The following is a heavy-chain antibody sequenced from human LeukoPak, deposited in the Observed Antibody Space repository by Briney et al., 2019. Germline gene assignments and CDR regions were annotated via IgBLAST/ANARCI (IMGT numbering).Heavy chain of an antibody. D-gene: IGHD3-22*01. CDR3: ARHASITMIVVVTYVDY. J-gene: IGHJ4*02. V-gene: IGHV4-39*01. CDR1: GGSISSSSYC. Sequence: SETLSLTCTVSGGSISSSSYCWGWIRQPPGKGLEWIGSIYYSGSTYYNPSLKSRVTISVDTSKNQFSLKLSSVTAADTAVYYCARHASITMIVVVTYVDYWGQGTLVTVSS. CDR2: IYYSGST.